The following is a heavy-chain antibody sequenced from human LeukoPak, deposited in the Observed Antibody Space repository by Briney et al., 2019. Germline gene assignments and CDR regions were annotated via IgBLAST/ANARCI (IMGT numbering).Heavy chain of an antibody. V-gene: IGHV4-59*01. CDR2: VYYNGNT. CDR1: GGSISSYY. J-gene: IGHJ4*02. CDR3: ARGRGFGRWLQFDY. D-gene: IGHD5-24*01. Sequence: SETLSLTCTVSGGSISSYYWSWIRQPPGKGLEWIGYVYYNGNTNYNPSLKSRVTISVDTSKNQFSLKLSSVTAADTAVYYCARGRGFGRWLQFDYWGQGTLVTVSS.